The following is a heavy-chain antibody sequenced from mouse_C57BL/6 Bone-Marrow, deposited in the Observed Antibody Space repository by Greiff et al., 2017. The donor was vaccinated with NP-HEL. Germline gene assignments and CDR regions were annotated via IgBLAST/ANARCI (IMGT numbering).Heavy chain of an antibody. V-gene: IGHV1-15*01. J-gene: IGHJ1*03. CDR1: GYTFTDYE. Sequence: LQESGAELVRPGASVTLSCKASGYTFTDYEMHWVKQTPVHGLEWIGAIDPETGGTAYNQKFKGKAILTADKSSSTAYMELRSLTSEDSAVYYCTGWYWYFDVWGTGTTVTVSS. CDR2: IDPETGGT. CDR3: TGWYWYFDV.